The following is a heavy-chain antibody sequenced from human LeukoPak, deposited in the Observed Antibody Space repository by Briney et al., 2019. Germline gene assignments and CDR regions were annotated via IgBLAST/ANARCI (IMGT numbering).Heavy chain of an antibody. CDR2: IYYSGST. J-gene: IGHJ5*02. CDR3: ARPGGYLPHNHWFDP. Sequence: PSETLSLTCTVSGGSISSSSYYWGWIRQPPGKGLEWIGSIYYSGSTYYNPSLKSRVTISVDTSKNQFSLKLSPVTAADTAVYYCARPGGYLPHNHWFDPWGQGTLVTVSS. V-gene: IGHV4-39*01. CDR1: GGSISSSSYY. D-gene: IGHD3-16*02.